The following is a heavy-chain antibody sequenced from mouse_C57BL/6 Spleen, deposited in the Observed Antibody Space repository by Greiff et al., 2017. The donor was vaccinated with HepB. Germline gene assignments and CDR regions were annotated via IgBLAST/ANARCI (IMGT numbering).Heavy chain of an antibody. CDR2: ISYDGSN. J-gene: IGHJ2*01. CDR3: ARETAPHYVDY. CDR1: GYSITSGYY. Sequence: EVQLQESGPGLVKPSQSLSLTCSVTGYSITSGYYWNWIRQFPGNKLEWMGYISYDGSNNYNPSLKNRISITRDTSKNQFFLKLNSVTTEDTATYYCARETAPHYVDYWGQGTTLTVSA. V-gene: IGHV3-6*01. D-gene: IGHD3-2*01.